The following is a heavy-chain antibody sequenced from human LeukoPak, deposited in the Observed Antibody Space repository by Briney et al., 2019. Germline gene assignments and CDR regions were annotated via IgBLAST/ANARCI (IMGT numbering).Heavy chain of an antibody. CDR2: ISRSGSTI. V-gene: IGHV3-11*01. D-gene: IGHD3-22*01. J-gene: IGHJ3*02. CDR1: GFTFSDHY. CDR3: VGGGGGNYDSDVRAFDI. Sequence: GGSLRLSCAASGFTFSDHYMSWIRQAPGKGLEWLSFISRSGSTIYDANSVKGRFTISRDNADNSLYLQMHSLTADDTAVYYCVGGGGGNYDSDVRAFDIWGQGTMVIVSS.